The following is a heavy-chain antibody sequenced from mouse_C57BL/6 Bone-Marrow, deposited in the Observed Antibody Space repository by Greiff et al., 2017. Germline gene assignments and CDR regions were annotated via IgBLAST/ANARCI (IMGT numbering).Heavy chain of an antibody. V-gene: IGHV1-15*01. CDR3: TRCDYGYDGDASYWYFDV. CDR1: GYTFTDYE. CDR2: IDPETGGT. D-gene: IGHD2-2*01. Sequence: QVQLQQSGAELVRPGASVTLSCKASGYTFTDYEMHWVKQTPVHGLEWIGAIDPETGGTAYNQKFKGKAILTADKSSSTAYMELRSLTSEDSAVYYCTRCDYGYDGDASYWYFDVWGTGTTVTVSS. J-gene: IGHJ1*03.